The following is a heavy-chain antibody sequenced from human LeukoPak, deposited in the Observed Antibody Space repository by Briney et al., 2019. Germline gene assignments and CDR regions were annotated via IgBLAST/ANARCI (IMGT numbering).Heavy chain of an antibody. CDR2: INSDGTTT. J-gene: IGHJ3*02. CDR1: GFTFSSYW. V-gene: IGHV3-74*01. Sequence: PGGSLRLSCAASGFTFSSYWMHWVRQAPGEGLVWVSRINSDGTTTNYADSVKDRFTISRDNAKNTLYLQMNSLRAEDTAVYYCARENSNTGAFDIWGQGTMVTVSS. D-gene: IGHD6-13*01. CDR3: ARENSNTGAFDI.